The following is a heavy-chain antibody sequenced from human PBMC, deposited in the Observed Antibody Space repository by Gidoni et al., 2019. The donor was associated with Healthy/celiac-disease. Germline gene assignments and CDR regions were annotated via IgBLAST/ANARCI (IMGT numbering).Heavy chain of an antibody. CDR2: ISGSGCST. CDR3: AKGGGIVVVVAVTYFDY. D-gene: IGHD2-15*01. CDR1: GFTFSSYA. Sequence: EVQLLESGGGLVQPGGSLRLSCAASGFTFSSYAMSWVRQAPGKGLGWVSAISGSGCSTYYADSVKGRFTISRDNSKNTLYLQMNSLRAEDKAVYYCAKGGGIVVVVAVTYFDYWGQGTLVTVSS. J-gene: IGHJ4*02. V-gene: IGHV3-23*01.